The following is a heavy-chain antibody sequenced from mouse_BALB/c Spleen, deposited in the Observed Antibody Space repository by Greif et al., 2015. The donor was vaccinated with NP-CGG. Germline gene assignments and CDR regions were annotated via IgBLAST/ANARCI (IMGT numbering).Heavy chain of an antibody. CDR3: ARTYGNYEGFYAMDY. Sequence: VQLQQSGAELARPGASVKLSCKASGYTFTDYYINWVKQRTGQGLEWIGEIYPGSGNTYYNEKFKGKATLTADKSSSTAYMQLSSLTSEDSAVYFCARTYGNYEGFYAMDYWGQGTSVTVSS. D-gene: IGHD2-1*01. CDR2: IYPGSGNT. V-gene: IGHV1-77*01. CDR1: GYTFTDYY. J-gene: IGHJ4*01.